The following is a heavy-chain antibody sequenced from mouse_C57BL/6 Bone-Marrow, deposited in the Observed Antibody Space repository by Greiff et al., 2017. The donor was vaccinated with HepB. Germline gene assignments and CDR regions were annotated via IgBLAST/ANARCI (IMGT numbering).Heavy chain of an antibody. CDR1: GYTFTSYW. Sequence: QVQLQQPGAELVKPGASVKMSCKASGYTFTSYWITWVKQRPGQGLEWIGDIYPGSGSTNYNEKFKSKATLTVDTSSSTAYMQLSSLTSEDSAVYYCARWKNYYGSSSFFDYWGQGTTFTVSS. J-gene: IGHJ2*01. CDR2: IYPGSGST. V-gene: IGHV1-55*01. D-gene: IGHD1-1*01. CDR3: ARWKNYYGSSSFFDY.